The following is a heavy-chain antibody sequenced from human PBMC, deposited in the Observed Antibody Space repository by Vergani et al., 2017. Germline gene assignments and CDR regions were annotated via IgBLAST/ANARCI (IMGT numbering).Heavy chain of an antibody. J-gene: IGHJ4*02. CDR2: ILSNSERI. D-gene: IGHD3-10*01. Sequence: EVQLVESGGGLVQPGMSLRLSCVGSGFNFHDYAFHWVRQAPGKGLEWVSGILSNSERIGYVDSVKGRFTISRDDDKNSLYLQMNSLRIEDTAVYYCTKDQAGDLDYWGQGTLVTVSS. CDR1: GFNFHDYA. V-gene: IGHV3-9*01. CDR3: TKDQAGDLDY.